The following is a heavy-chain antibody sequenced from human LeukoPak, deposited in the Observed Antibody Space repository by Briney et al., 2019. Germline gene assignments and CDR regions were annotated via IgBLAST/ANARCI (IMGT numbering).Heavy chain of an antibody. CDR1: GGSISSGSYY. V-gene: IGHV4-61*10. J-gene: IGHJ4*02. D-gene: IGHD6-13*01. Sequence: PSETLSLTCTVSGGSISSGSYYWSWIRQPAGKGLEWIGYIYSSGSTNYNPSLKSRVTISVDTSKNQFSLRLSSVTAADTAVYYCARVTGYVMEDYFDYWGQGTLVTVSS. CDR2: IYSSGST. CDR3: ARVTGYVMEDYFDY.